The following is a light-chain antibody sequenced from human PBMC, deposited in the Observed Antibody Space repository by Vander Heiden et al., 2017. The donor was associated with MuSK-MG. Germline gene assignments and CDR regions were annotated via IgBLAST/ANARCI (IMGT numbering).Light chain of an antibody. CDR3: QQYNNWPPYT. Sequence: IVMTQSPATLSVSPGERATLSCRASQSVSSNLAWYQQKPGQAPRLLIYGASTRATGIPARFSGSGYGTEFTLTISSRQSEDFAVYYCQQYNNWPPYTFGQGTKLEIK. J-gene: IGKJ2*01. V-gene: IGKV3-15*01. CDR2: GAS. CDR1: QSVSSN.